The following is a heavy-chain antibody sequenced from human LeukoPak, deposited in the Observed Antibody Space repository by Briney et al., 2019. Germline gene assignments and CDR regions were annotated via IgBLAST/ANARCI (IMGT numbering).Heavy chain of an antibody. CDR3: ARRAAVGDQGRYFDY. D-gene: IGHD6-13*01. CDR2: IRSKANSYAT. J-gene: IGHJ4*02. CDR1: GFTFSGSA. V-gene: IGHV3-73*01. Sequence: GGSLRLSCAASGFTFSGSAMHWVRQASGKGLEWVGRIRSKANSYATAYAASVKGRFTISRDNSKNTLYLQMNSLRDDDTAVYYCARRAAVGDQGRYFDYWGQGTLVPVSS.